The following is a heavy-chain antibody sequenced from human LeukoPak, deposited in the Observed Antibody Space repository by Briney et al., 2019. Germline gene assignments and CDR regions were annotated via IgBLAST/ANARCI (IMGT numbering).Heavy chain of an antibody. Sequence: GGSLRLSCAASGFTFSSYSMNWVRQAPGKGLEWVSYISSSSTIYYADSVKGRFTISRDKDKNSVYLQMTSLRAEDTAVYYCARESGSRSYYYYMDVWGKGTTVTVSS. CDR1: GFTFSSYS. V-gene: IGHV3-48*01. CDR3: ARESGSRSYYYYMDV. D-gene: IGHD2-2*01. J-gene: IGHJ6*03. CDR2: ISSSSTI.